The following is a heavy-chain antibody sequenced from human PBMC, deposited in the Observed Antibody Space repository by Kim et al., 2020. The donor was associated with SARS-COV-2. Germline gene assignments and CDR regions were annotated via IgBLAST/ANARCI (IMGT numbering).Heavy chain of an antibody. D-gene: IGHD3-22*01. V-gene: IGHV4-38-2*01. CDR1: DHSTSSGYY. CDR3: TSKYYYDSSGYYYADW. CDR2: IHQSGST. J-gene: IGHJ4*02. Sequence: SETLSLTCAVADHSTSSGYYWGWIRQPPGKGPEWIGSIHQSGSTYYNPPLKSRVFISIDTSKNQFSLRLNSVTAADTAVYYCTSKYYYDSSGYYYADWWGQGTLVTVSS.